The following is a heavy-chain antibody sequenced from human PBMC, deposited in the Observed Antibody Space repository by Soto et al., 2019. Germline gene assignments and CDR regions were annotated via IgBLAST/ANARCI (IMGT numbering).Heavy chain of an antibody. D-gene: IGHD1-26*01. Sequence: SVKVSCKASGGTFSSYAISWVRQAPGQGLEWVGGIIPIFGTANYAQKFQGRVTITADESTSTAYMELSSLRSEDTAVYYCARDREGAYYFDYWGQGTLVTVSS. CDR3: ARDREGAYYFDY. CDR2: IIPIFGTA. J-gene: IGHJ4*02. V-gene: IGHV1-69*13. CDR1: GGTFSSYA.